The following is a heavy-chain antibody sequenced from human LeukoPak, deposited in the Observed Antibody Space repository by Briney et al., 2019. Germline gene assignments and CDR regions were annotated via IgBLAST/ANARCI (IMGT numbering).Heavy chain of an antibody. Sequence: PGGSLRLSCAASGFTFDDYAMHWVRQAPGKGLEWVSGISWNSGSIGYADSVKGRFTISRDNAENSLYLQMNSLRAEDTALYYCAKGTYYYDSSGYYLDYWGQGTLVTVSS. D-gene: IGHD3-22*01. V-gene: IGHV3-9*01. J-gene: IGHJ4*02. CDR3: AKGTYYYDSSGYYLDY. CDR2: ISWNSGSI. CDR1: GFTFDDYA.